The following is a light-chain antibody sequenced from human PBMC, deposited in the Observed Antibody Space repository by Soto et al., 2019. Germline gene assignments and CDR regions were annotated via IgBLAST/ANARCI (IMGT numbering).Light chain of an antibody. J-gene: IGKJ1*01. CDR3: QQSFSTPPT. V-gene: IGKV1-39*01. CDR1: QRIATY. CDR2: AAF. Sequence: DIQMTQSPSSLSASVGDRVTITCRASQRIATYLNWYQQRPGKAPKLLIYAAFSLQSGVPSRFSGSGSGTDFTLTISSLQPEDFATYYCQQSFSTPPTFGQGTKV.